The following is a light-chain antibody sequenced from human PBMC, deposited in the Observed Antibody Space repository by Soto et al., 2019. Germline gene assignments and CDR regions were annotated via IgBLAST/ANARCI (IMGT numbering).Light chain of an antibody. CDR1: TTDIDNYDS. V-gene: IGLV2-18*02. J-gene: IGLJ1*01. CDR3: GSWDSSLSADV. Sequence: QSALTQPPSVSGSPGQSVTISCTATTTDIDNYDSVSWYQQAPGTAPKLIIYDVNNRPSGAPARFSGSTSGNTASLTIAGLQAEDETDYYCGSWDSSLSADVFATGTKVTVL. CDR2: DVN.